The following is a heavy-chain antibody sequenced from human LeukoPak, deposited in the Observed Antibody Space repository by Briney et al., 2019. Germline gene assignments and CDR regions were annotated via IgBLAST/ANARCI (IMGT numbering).Heavy chain of an antibody. J-gene: IGHJ4*02. Sequence: PGGXXXXSCAASGFTFSRYWMSWVRQAPGKGLEGVAKIKQDGSEKYYVDSVKGGVTISRDNAKNSLYLQMNSRRAEDTAVYYCARGLVVPAIEGVYWGQGTLVTVSS. CDR3: ARGLVVPAIEGVY. CDR1: GFTFSRYW. V-gene: IGHV3-7*01. CDR2: IKQDGSEK. D-gene: IGHD2-2*01.